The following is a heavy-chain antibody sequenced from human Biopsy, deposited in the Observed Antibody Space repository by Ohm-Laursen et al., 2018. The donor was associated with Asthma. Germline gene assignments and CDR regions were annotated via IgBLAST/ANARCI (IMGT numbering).Heavy chain of an antibody. CDR3: ARVASYGDLYFGINV. D-gene: IGHD4-17*01. J-gene: IGHJ6*02. V-gene: IGHV4-30-4*02. CDR2: VFWSGTT. Sequence: SDTLSLTCTVGGAYIGSRDHHWSWIRQSPGTGLEWIGFVFWSGTTHYNRSLERRLSTSIDTTRNEFSMALRSVTAADTAVYFCARVASYGDLYFGINVWGPGTTVSVS. CDR1: GAYIGSRDHH.